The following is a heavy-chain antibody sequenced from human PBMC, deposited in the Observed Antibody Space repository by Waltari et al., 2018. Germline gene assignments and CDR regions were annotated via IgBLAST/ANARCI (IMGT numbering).Heavy chain of an antibody. J-gene: IGHJ4*02. V-gene: IGHV1-69*10. CDR1: GGTFSSYA. CDR2: IIPILGIA. CDR3: ARDRLYCSGGSCYLDY. Sequence: QVQLVQSGAEVKKPGSSVKVSCKASGGTFSSYAISWVRQAPGQGLEWMGGIIPILGIANYAQKFQGRVTITADKSTSTAYMELSSLRSEDTAVYYCARDRLYCSGGSCYLDYWGQGTLVTVSS. D-gene: IGHD2-15*01.